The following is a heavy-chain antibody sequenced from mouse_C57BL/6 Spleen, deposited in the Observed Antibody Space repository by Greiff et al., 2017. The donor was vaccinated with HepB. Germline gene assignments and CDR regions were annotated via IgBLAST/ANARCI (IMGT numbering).Heavy chain of an antibody. J-gene: IGHJ2*01. CDR2: IYPGSGNT. Sequence: VQLQQSGAELVRPGASVKLSCKASGYTFTDYYINWVKQRPGQGLEWIARIYPGSGNTYYNEKFKGKATLTAEKSSSTAYMQLSSLTSEDSAVYFCARYDYYGSSLDDWGQGTTLTVSS. CDR3: ARYDYYGSSLDD. D-gene: IGHD1-1*01. CDR1: GYTFTDYY. V-gene: IGHV1-76*01.